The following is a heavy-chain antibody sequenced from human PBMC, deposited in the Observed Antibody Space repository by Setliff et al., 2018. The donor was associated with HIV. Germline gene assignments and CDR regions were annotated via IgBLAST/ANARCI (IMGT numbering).Heavy chain of an antibody. Sequence: GGSLRLSCVASGIDGSGIYMTWGRQAPGKGLEWVSVINGGTTTYYADAVKGRFTISRDNSKNTLYLQMNSLRVEDTAMYYFARDLSYDYDSSSDTFDSGGQGTLVTVSS. D-gene: IGHD3-22*01. V-gene: IGHV3-66*02. CDR1: GIDGSGIY. CDR2: INGGTTT. CDR3: ARDLSYDYDSSSDTFDS. J-gene: IGHJ4*02.